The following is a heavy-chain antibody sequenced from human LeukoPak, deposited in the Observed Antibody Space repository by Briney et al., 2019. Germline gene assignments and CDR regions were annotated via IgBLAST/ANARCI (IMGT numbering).Heavy chain of an antibody. V-gene: IGHV4-59*08. D-gene: IGHD6-19*01. CDR1: GGSISSYY. J-gene: IGHJ4*02. CDR3: ARAKPPYSSDWYFSFDY. CDR2: IYYSGST. Sequence: SETLSLTCTVSGGSISSYYWSWIRQPPGKGLEWIGYIYYSGSTNYNPSLKSRVTISVDTSKNQFSLKLSSVTAADTAVYYCARAKPPYSSDWYFSFDYWGQGTLVTVSS.